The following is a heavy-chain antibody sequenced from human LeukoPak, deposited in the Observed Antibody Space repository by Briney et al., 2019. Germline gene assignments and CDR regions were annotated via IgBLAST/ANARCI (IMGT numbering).Heavy chain of an antibody. Sequence: GGSLRLSCAVSGFTFDDYAMHWVRQVPGKGLEWVSGIGTAGEIYYPGSVKGRFTISRENAKNSLYLQMNSLRAGDTAVYYCARAAYSSTWYSRYFDLWGRGTLVTVPS. J-gene: IGHJ2*01. CDR3: ARAAYSSTWYSRYFDL. CDR2: IGTAGEI. CDR1: GFTFDDYA. D-gene: IGHD6-13*01. V-gene: IGHV3-13*01.